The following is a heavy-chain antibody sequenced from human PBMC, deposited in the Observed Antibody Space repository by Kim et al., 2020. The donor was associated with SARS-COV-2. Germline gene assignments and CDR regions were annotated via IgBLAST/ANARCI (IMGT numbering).Heavy chain of an antibody. J-gene: IGHJ4*02. V-gene: IGHV2-70*01. CDR3: ARTPLYDSSGYWY. Sequence: YSTSLKTRLTISKDTSKNQVVLTMTNMDPVDTATYYCARTPLYDSSGYWYWGQGTLVTVSS. D-gene: IGHD3-22*01.